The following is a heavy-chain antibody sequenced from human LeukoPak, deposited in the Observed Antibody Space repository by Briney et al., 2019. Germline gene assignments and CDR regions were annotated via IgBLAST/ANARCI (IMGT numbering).Heavy chain of an antibody. CDR3: ARGYYDFWSGYYFWGNVSSNWFDP. CDR2: IYYSGST. CDR1: GGSISGHY. V-gene: IGHV4-59*11. Sequence: PSETLSFTCTVSGGSISGHYWSWIRQPPGKGLEWIGYIYYSGSTNYNPSLKSRVTISVDTSKNQFSLKLSSVTAADTAVYYCARGYYDFWSGYYFWGNVSSNWFDPWGQGTLVTVSS. J-gene: IGHJ5*02. D-gene: IGHD3-3*01.